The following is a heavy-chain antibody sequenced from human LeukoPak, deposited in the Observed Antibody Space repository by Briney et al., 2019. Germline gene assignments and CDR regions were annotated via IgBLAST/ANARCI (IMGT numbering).Heavy chain of an antibody. J-gene: IGHJ3*02. V-gene: IGHV1-69*05. CDR2: IIPIFGTA. CDR3: ARGGYYYSSGYWWNDAFDI. D-gene: IGHD3-22*01. CDR1: GGTFSSYA. Sequence: ASVKVSXKASGGTFSSYAISWVRQAPGQGLEWMGRIIPIFGTANYAQKFQGRVTITTDESTSTAYMELSSLRSEDTAVYYCARGGYYYSSGYWWNDAFDIWGQGTMVTVSS.